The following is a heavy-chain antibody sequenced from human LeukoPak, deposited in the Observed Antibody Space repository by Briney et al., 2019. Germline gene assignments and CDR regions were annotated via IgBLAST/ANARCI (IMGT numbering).Heavy chain of an antibody. CDR3: AGLTYYYDSSGYVPPDY. CDR2: IYYSGST. Sequence: SSETLSLTCTVSGGSISSSSYYWGWIRQPPGKGLEWIGSIYYSGSTYYNPSRKSRVTISVDTSKNQFSLKPSSVTAADTAVYYCAGLTYYYDSSGYVPPDYWGQGTLVTVSS. J-gene: IGHJ4*02. V-gene: IGHV4-39*01. CDR1: GGSISSSSYY. D-gene: IGHD3-22*01.